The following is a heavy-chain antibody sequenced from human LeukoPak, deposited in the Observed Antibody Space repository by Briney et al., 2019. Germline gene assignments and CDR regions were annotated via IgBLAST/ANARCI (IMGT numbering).Heavy chain of an antibody. D-gene: IGHD5-18*01. Sequence: GGSLRLSCAASGFTFSGYGMHWVRQAPGKGLEWVAVISYDGSNKYYADSVKGRFTISRDNSKNTLYLQMNSLRAEDTAVYYCAKERVGYGYYFDYWGQGTLVTVSS. J-gene: IGHJ4*02. CDR2: ISYDGSNK. CDR1: GFTFSGYG. CDR3: AKERVGYGYYFDY. V-gene: IGHV3-30*18.